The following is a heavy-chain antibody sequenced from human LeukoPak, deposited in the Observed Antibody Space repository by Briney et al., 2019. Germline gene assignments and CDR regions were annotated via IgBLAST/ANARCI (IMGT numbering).Heavy chain of an antibody. D-gene: IGHD4-17*01. CDR3: ARLDAQYGD. Sequence: GASVKVSCKASGYTFTSYAMHWVRQAPGQRLEWMGWINPNSGGTNYAQKFQGRVTMTRDTSITTAYMELSRLRSDDTAVYYCARLDAQYGDWGQGTLVTVSS. V-gene: IGHV1-2*02. J-gene: IGHJ4*02. CDR1: GYTFTSYA. CDR2: INPNSGGT.